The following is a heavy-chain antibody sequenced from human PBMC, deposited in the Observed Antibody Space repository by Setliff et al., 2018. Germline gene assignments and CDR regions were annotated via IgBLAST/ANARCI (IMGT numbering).Heavy chain of an antibody. CDR1: GYSFTTYW. CDR2: IYPGDSDT. Sequence: GESLKISCKGSGYSFTTYWIGWVRQMPGKGLEWMGIIYPGDSDTRYSPSFQGQVTMSADRSIRSAYLQWSSLKASDTAMYYCARLGYSDGFDIWGQGTMVTVSS. V-gene: IGHV5-51*01. CDR3: ARLGYSDGFDI. J-gene: IGHJ3*02. D-gene: IGHD5-18*01.